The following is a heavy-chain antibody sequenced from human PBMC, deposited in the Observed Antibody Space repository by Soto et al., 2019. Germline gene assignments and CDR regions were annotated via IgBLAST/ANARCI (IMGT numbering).Heavy chain of an antibody. D-gene: IGHD3-9*01. J-gene: IGHJ4*02. Sequence: GGSLRLSCAASGFTFSSYSMNWVRQAPGKGLEWVSSISSSSSYIYYADSVKGRFTISRDNAKNSLYLQMNSLRAEDTAVYYCARDRGRYDILTGYPIDYWGRGTLVTVSS. V-gene: IGHV3-21*01. CDR3: ARDRGRYDILTGYPIDY. CDR1: GFTFSSYS. CDR2: ISSSSSYI.